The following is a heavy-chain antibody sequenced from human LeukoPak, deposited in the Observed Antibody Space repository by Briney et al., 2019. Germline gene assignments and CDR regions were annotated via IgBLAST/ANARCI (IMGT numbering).Heavy chain of an antibody. CDR3: ARVRHCSGGRCNSDYFDY. CDR1: GGSISSGNYY. V-gene: IGHV4-30-4*08. D-gene: IGHD2-15*01. CDR2: IYYSGTT. J-gene: IGHJ4*02. Sequence: PSETLSLTCTVSGGSISSGNYYWTWIRQPPGKGLEWLGYIYYSGTTYYNPSLKSRVSISVDTSRNQFSLNLSSVTAADTAVYYCARVRHCSGGRCNSDYFDYWGQGTLVTVSS.